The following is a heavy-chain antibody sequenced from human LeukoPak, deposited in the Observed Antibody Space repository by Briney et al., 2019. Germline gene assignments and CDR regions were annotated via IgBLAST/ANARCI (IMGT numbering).Heavy chain of an antibody. Sequence: PSETLSFTCAVSGGSISSGSYYWGWIRQPPRKGMEWIVRIYYSGSTYYNPSLKSRVAISVDMSKNQFSLNLSSVTAADMAVYYCARHGYYYYHMDVWGKGTTVTLSS. CDR1: GGSISSGSYY. V-gene: IGHV4-39*01. CDR3: ARHGYYYYHMDV. J-gene: IGHJ6*03. CDR2: IYYSGST.